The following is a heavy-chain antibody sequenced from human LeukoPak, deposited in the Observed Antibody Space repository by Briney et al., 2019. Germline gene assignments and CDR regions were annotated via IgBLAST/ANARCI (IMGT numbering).Heavy chain of an antibody. V-gene: IGHV1-2*02. CDR2: INPNSGGR. CDR1: GYTFTGYY. J-gene: IGHJ5*02. D-gene: IGHD2-2*01. CDR3: ARELGTTSIHWFDP. Sequence: ASVKVSCKASGYTFTGYYIHWVRQAPGQGLEWMGWINPNSGGRNYAQRFQGRVTMTRDTSISTAYMELSRLRSDDTAVYYCARELGTTSIHWFDPWGQGTLVTVSS.